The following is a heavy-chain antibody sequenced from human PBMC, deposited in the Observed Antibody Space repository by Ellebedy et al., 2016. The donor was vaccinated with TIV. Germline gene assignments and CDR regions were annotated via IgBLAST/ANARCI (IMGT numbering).Heavy chain of an antibody. J-gene: IGHJ4*02. Sequence: PGGSLRLSCAVSGFTFSDHYMDWVRLAPGKGPEWVGRSRNKAKSYTTDYAASVKGRFTISRDDSKNSLYLQMNSLKTKDTAIYYCARDTTSDYWGQGALVTVSS. CDR1: GFTFSDHY. CDR3: ARDTTSDY. D-gene: IGHD1-1*01. CDR2: SRNKAKSYTT. V-gene: IGHV3-72*01.